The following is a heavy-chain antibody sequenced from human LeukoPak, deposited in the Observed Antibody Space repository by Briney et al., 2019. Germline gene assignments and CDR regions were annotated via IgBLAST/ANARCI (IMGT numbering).Heavy chain of an antibody. V-gene: IGHV4-4*07. J-gene: IGHJ4*02. CDR2: IYTSGST. CDR1: GGSISSYY. Sequence: PSETLSLTCTVSGGSISSYYWSWIRQPAGKGLEWIGRIYTSGSTNYNPSLKSRVTMSVDTSKNQFSLKLSSVTAADTAVYYCARHDDDILTGYLRYWGQGTLVTVSS. CDR3: ARHDDDILTGYLRY. D-gene: IGHD3-9*01.